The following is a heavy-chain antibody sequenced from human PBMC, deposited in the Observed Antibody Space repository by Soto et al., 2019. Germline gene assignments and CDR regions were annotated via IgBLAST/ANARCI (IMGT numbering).Heavy chain of an antibody. CDR2: IWYDGSNT. D-gene: IGHD3-16*02. Sequence: PGGSLRLSCAASGFTFSSYAMHWVRQAPGKGLEWVGFIWYDGSNTFYAESVKGRFTISRDNSKNTVYLQINALRAEDTAVYYCARDFSMVIVAPGNWGQETLLTISS. J-gene: IGHJ4*02. CDR1: GFTFSSYA. CDR3: ARDFSMVIVAPGN. V-gene: IGHV3-33*01.